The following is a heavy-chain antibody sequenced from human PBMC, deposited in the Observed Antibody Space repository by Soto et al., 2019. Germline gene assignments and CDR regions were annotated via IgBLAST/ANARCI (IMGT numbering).Heavy chain of an antibody. Sequence: GGSLRLSCAASGFTFSSYSMNWVRQAPGKGLEWVSSISSSSSYIYYADSVKGRFTISRDNAKNSLYLQMNSLRAEDTAVYYCARDQVRHYDFWSGYRSYYYGMDVWGQGTTVTVSS. CDR3: ARDQVRHYDFWSGYRSYYYGMDV. V-gene: IGHV3-21*01. D-gene: IGHD3-3*01. CDR2: ISSSSSYI. CDR1: GFTFSSYS. J-gene: IGHJ6*02.